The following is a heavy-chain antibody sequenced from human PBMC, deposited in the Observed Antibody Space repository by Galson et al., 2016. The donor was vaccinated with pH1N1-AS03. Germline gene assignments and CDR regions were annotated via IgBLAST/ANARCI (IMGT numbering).Heavy chain of an antibody. CDR3: ARDSEEYCSGGICGRFDY. V-gene: IGHV3-21*01. CDR1: GFTFSHYS. CDR2: ISGSSSYI. J-gene: IGHJ4*02. D-gene: IGHD2-15*01. Sequence: SLRLSCAASGFTFSHYSMNWVRQAPGKGLEWVSYISGSSSYIYYAASVKGRFTISRGNAGKSLYLEMNSLRAEDTAVYYCARDSEEYCSGGICGRFDYWGQGILVTVSS.